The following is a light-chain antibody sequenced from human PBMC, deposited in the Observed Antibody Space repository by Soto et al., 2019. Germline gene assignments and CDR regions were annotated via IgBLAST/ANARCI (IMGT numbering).Light chain of an antibody. Sequence: AIRMTQSPSSLSASTGDRVTITCRASQGISSYLAWYQQKPGKAPKLLIYAASTLQSGVPSRFSGSGSGTDFTLTISCLQSEVFATYYCQQYYSYPLTFGQGTKVEIK. J-gene: IGKJ1*01. CDR2: AAS. V-gene: IGKV1-8*01. CDR1: QGISSY. CDR3: QQYYSYPLT.